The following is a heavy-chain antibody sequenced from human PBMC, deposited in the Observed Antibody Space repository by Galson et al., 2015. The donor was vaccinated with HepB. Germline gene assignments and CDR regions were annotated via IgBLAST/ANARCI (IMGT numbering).Heavy chain of an antibody. J-gene: IGHJ6*03. CDR3: ARDDTFGFDYFYYMDI. D-gene: IGHD5-18*01. CDR1: GFSFSTYS. V-gene: IGHV3-21*01. CDR2: ISSGSTYI. Sequence: SLRLSCAVSGFSFSTYSMNWVRQAPGKGLEWVSSISSGSTYIQYADSVKGRFTISRDSAKNSLYLQMNSLRAEDTAVYYCARDDTFGFDYFYYMDIWGKGSTVTVSS.